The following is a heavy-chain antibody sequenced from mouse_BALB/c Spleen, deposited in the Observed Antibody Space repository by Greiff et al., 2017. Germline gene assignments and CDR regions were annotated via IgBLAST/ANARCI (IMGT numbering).Heavy chain of an antibody. CDR2: IRSKSNNYAT. CDR3: VRPYYRYEPWFAY. CDR1: GFTFNTYA. J-gene: IGHJ3*01. V-gene: IGHV10-1*02. Sequence: EVQLVESGGGLVQPKGSLKLSCAASGFTFNTYAMNWVRQAPGKGLEWVARIRSKSNNYATYYADSVKDRFTISRDDSQSMLYLQMNNLKTEDTAMYYCVRPYYRYEPWFAYWGQGTLVTVSA. D-gene: IGHD2-14*01.